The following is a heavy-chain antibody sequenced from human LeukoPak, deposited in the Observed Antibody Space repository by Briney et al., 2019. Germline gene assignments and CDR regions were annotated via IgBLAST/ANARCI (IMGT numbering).Heavy chain of an antibody. CDR1: GFTFSSYW. CDR2: IKQDGSEK. CDR3: ARDRELRNERYWFDP. V-gene: IGHV3-7*01. Sequence: SGGSLRLSCAASGFTFSSYWMSWVRQAPGKGLEWVANIKQDGSEKYYVDSVKGRFTISRDNAKNSLYLQMNSLRAEDTAVYYCARDRELRNERYWFDPWGQGTLVTVSS. D-gene: IGHD1-7*01. J-gene: IGHJ5*02.